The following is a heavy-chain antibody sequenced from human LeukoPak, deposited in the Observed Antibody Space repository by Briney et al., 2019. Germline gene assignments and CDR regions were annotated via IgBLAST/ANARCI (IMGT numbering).Heavy chain of an antibody. Sequence: GGSLRLSCGASGFTFDDYWMSWVRQAPGQGLEWVANINQDGSEKYYLDSAKGRFTISRDNARNSLYLQVNSLRAEDTAVYYCARGGVSRLEFDYWGQGTLVTVSS. V-gene: IGHV3-7*03. D-gene: IGHD1-1*01. CDR3: ARGGVSRLEFDY. J-gene: IGHJ4*02. CDR1: GFTFDDYW. CDR2: INQDGSEK.